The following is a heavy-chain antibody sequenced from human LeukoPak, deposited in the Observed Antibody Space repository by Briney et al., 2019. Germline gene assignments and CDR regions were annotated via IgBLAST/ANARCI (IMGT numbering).Heavy chain of an antibody. D-gene: IGHD2-2*01. CDR1: GGSIASMNNFF. J-gene: IGHJ5*02. CDR2: FYGRGNV. Sequence: SETLSLNCTVSGGSIASMNNFFWSWIRQPAGKGLEWIGRFYGRGNVNYNPFLKSRLTISVDTSKNQFSLKLNSVTAADTAVYYCARGVGSTSSNWFDPWGQGTLVTVSS. V-gene: IGHV4-4*07. CDR3: ARGVGSTSSNWFDP.